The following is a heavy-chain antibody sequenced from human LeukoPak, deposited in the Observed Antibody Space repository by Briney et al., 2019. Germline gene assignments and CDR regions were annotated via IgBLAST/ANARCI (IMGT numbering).Heavy chain of an antibody. D-gene: IGHD5-18*01. J-gene: IGHJ4*02. CDR2: INHSGST. CDR1: GGSFSGYY. V-gene: IGHV4-34*01. Sequence: SETLSLTCAVYGGSFSGYYWSWIRQPPGKGLGWIGEINHSGSTNYNPSLKSRVTISVDTSKNQFSLKLTSMTAADTAVYYCARARHGNIYGHRPNELGHYFDYWGQGTLVTVSS. CDR3: ARARHGNIYGHRPNELGHYFDY.